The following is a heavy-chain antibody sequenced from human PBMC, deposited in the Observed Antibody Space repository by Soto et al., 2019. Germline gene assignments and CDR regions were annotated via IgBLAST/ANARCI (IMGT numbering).Heavy chain of an antibody. CDR3: ARGDEDIVVVVAADVFDY. CDR2: MSSRGTDI. D-gene: IGHD2-15*01. V-gene: IGHV3-21*06. J-gene: IGHJ4*02. CDR1: GFTFSNYN. Sequence: EVQLVESGGGLVKPGGSLRLSCAGSGFTFSNYNMHWFRQAPGKGLEWVSSMSSRGTDIYYADSVKGRFTISRDNTKHSLYLQMNSLRAEDTAVYYCARGDEDIVVVVAADVFDYWGQGTLVTVSS.